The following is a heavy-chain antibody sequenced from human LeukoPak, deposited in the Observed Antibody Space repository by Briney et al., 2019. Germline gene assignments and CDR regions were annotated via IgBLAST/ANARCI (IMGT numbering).Heavy chain of an antibody. CDR1: GGSFSGYY. CDR3: ARDERLYSSSCHDY. D-gene: IGHD6-13*01. V-gene: IGHV4-34*01. J-gene: IGHJ4*02. Sequence: PSETLSLTCAVYGGSFSGYYWSWIRQPPGKGLEWIGEINHSGSTNYNPSLKSRVTISVDTSKNQFSLKLSSVTAADTAVYYCARDERLYSSSCHDYWGQGTLVTVSS. CDR2: INHSGST.